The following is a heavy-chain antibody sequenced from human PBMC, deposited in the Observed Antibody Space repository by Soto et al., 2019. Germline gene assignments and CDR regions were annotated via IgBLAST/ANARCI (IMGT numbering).Heavy chain of an antibody. CDR3: ARFGYGSSYNYMDV. V-gene: IGHV3-11*01. D-gene: IGHD6-13*01. Sequence: QVQLVESGGGLVKPGGSLRLSCAAYGFTFSAYYMNCIRQAPGKGLEWMSYISSSGSTIYYADSVKGRFTISRDNAKNSMYLQMNSLRAEDTAVYYWARFGYGSSYNYMDVWCKGTTVTVS. CDR2: ISSSGSTI. CDR1: GFTFSAYY. J-gene: IGHJ6*03.